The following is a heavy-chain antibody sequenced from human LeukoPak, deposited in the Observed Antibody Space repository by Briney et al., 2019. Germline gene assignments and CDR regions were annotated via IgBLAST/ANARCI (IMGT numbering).Heavy chain of an antibody. J-gene: IGHJ4*02. D-gene: IGHD3-3*01. CDR2: INPNSGGT. Sequence: ASVKVSCKASGYTFTGYYMHWVRQAPGQGLEWMGWINPNSGGTNYAQKFQGRVTVTRDTSISTAYMELSRLRSDDTAVYYCARKRSPYYDFWSGQAVFDYWGQGTLVTVSS. CDR1: GYTFTGYY. CDR3: ARKRSPYYDFWSGQAVFDY. V-gene: IGHV1-2*02.